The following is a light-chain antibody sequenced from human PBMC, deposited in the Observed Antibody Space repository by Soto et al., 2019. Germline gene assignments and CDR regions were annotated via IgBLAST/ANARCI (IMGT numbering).Light chain of an antibody. CDR3: QQYNSYST. CDR1: QSISSW. Sequence: DIQKTQAPSTLSESVGDRVTITCRASQSISSWLAWYQQKPGKAPKLLIYKASSLESGVPSRFSGSGSGTEFTLTISSLQPDDFATYYCQQYNSYSTFGQGTKVDIK. V-gene: IGKV1-5*03. CDR2: KAS. J-gene: IGKJ1*01.